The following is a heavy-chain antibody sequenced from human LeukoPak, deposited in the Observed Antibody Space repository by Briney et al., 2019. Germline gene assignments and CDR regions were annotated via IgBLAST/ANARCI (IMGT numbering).Heavy chain of an antibody. CDR3: AKDMGHKGCSSTSCYPSFDY. V-gene: IGHV3-23*01. Sequence: GGSLRLSCAASGFTFSSYAMSWVRQAPGKGLEWVSAISGSGGSTYYADPVKGRFTISRDNSKNTLYLQMNSLRAEDTAVYYCAKDMGHKGCSSTSCYPSFDYWGQGTLVTVSS. CDR2: ISGSGGST. D-gene: IGHD2-2*01. J-gene: IGHJ4*02. CDR1: GFTFSSYA.